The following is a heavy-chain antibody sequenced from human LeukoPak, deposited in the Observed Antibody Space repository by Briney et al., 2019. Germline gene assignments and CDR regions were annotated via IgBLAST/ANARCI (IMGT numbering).Heavy chain of an antibody. CDR3: ATSCILWWCQDY. Sequence: GGSLRLSCAASGFTFSDYYMSWIRQAPGKGLEWVSYISSSGSTIYYADSVKGRFTISRDNAKNSLYLQMNSLRAEDTAVYYCATSCILWWCQDYWGQGTLVTVSS. D-gene: IGHD2-21*01. CDR2: ISSSGSTI. V-gene: IGHV3-11*01. CDR1: GFTFSDYY. J-gene: IGHJ4*02.